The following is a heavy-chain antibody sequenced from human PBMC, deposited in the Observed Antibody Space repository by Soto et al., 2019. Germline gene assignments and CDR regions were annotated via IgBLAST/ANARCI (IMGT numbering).Heavy chain of an antibody. CDR1: GFSLHTSGVG. CDR3: ARLVAGNFDY. V-gene: IGHV2-5*02. Sequence: QITLKESGPTLVKPTQTLTLTCTFSGFSLHTSGVGVGWIRQPPGEALEWLALIYWDDDERYNPSLKTRLTITKDTSKNHVVLTLTNMDPVDTATYYCARLVAGNFDYWGQGSLVTVSS. CDR2: IYWDDDE. J-gene: IGHJ4*02.